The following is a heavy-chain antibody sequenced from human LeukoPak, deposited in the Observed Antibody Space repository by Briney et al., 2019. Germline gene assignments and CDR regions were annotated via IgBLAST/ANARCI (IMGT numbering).Heavy chain of an antibody. CDR3: TRHGNEKLVDY. V-gene: IGHV3-73*01. CDR2: IRSKANSYAT. J-gene: IGHJ4*02. Sequence: GGSLRLSCAASGCTFSGSAMHWVRQASGKGREWVGRIRSKANSYATAYAASVKGRFTISRDDSKNTAYLQMNSLKTEDTAVYYCTRHGNEKLVDYWGQGTLVTVSS. D-gene: IGHD1-1*01. CDR1: GCTFSGSA.